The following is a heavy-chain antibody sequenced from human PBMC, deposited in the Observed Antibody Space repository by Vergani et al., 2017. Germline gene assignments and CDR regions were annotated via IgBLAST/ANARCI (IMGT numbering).Heavy chain of an antibody. J-gene: IGHJ4*02. Sequence: EVQLLESGGGLVQPGGSLRISCAASGFTFSSYAMSWVRQAPGKGLEWVSAISGSGGSTYYADSVKGRFTISRDNSKNTLYLQMNSLRAEDTAVYYCANLHRGRSGWYHFDYWGQGTLVTVSS. V-gene: IGHV3-23*01. D-gene: IGHD6-19*01. CDR1: GFTFSSYA. CDR2: ISGSGGST. CDR3: ANLHRGRSGWYHFDY.